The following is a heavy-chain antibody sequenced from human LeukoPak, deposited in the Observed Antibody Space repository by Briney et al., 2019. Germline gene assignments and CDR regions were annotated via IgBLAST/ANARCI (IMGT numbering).Heavy chain of an antibody. CDR3: ARDDAGNSGHFDL. V-gene: IGHV3-48*02. D-gene: IGHD1-1*01. CDR2: SSSSSDTM. Sequence: PGGSLRLSCAASGFILSNYNMNWVRQAPGKGLEWVSYSSSSSDTMFYPDSVKGRFTISRDNAKNSLYLQMYSLRDDDTAVYYCARDDAGNSGHFDLWGRGTLVTVSS. J-gene: IGHJ2*01. CDR1: GFILSNYN.